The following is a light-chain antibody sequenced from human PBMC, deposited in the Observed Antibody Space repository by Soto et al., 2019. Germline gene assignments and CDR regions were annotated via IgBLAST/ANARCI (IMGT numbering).Light chain of an antibody. V-gene: IGKV1-5*03. CDR1: QSVSAW. J-gene: IGKJ4*01. CDR2: QAS. CDR3: QQYNTY. Sequence: DIQMTQSPSTLSVSVGDRVTITCRASQSVSAWLAWYQQKPGKAPKLLIYQASNVKSGVPSRFSGSGSGTEFIRTMSSLQPEDFSIYYCQQYNTYFGGGTKVEIK.